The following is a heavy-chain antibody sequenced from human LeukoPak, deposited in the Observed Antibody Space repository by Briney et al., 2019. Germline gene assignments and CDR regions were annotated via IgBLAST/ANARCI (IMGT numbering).Heavy chain of an antibody. CDR3: ARHLRGKYSYAMDV. Sequence: PGGSLRLSCAASGFTFSSYAMHWVRQAPGKGLEWVAVISYDGSNKYYADSVKGRFTISRDNAKNSLYLQMNSLRDEDPAVYYCARHLRGKYSYAMDVWGQGTTVTVSS. J-gene: IGHJ6*02. V-gene: IGHV3-30-3*01. CDR1: GFTFSSYA. D-gene: IGHD4-23*01. CDR2: ISYDGSNK.